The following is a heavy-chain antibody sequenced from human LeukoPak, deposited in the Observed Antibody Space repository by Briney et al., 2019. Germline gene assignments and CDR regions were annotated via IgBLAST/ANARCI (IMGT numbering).Heavy chain of an antibody. Sequence: ASVKVSCKASGGTFSSYAISWVRQAPGQGLEWMGGIIPIFGTANYAQKFQGRVTITADESTSTAYMELSSLRSEDTAVYYCARGSIVATIPGTLYYFDYWGQGTLVTVSS. V-gene: IGHV1-69*13. CDR1: GGTFSSYA. CDR3: ARGSIVATIPGTLYYFDY. CDR2: IIPIFGTA. J-gene: IGHJ4*02. D-gene: IGHD5-12*01.